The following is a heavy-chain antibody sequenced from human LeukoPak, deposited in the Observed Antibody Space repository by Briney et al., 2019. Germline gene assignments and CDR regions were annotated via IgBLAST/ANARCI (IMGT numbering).Heavy chain of an antibody. J-gene: IGHJ3*02. Sequence: SETLSLTCTVSGGSISSYYWSWIRQPPGKGLEWIGSIYYSGSTYYNPSLKSRVTISVDTSKNQFSLKLSSVTAADTAVYYCAGVVGARGHAFDIWGQGTMVTVSS. CDR2: IYYSGST. D-gene: IGHD1-26*01. V-gene: IGHV4-59*05. CDR1: GGSISSYY. CDR3: AGVVGARGHAFDI.